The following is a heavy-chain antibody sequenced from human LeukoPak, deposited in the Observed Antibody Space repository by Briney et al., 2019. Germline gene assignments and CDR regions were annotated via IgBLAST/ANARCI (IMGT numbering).Heavy chain of an antibody. D-gene: IGHD4-17*01. CDR1: GYTFTSYG. J-gene: IGHJ1*01. CDR3: ARVYGDSHYGPFQH. CDR2: ISAYNGNT. Sequence: GAVQFSCKASGYTFTSYGISWVRQAPGQGVEGMGWISAYNGNTNYAQKLQGRVTMTTDTSTSTAYMELRSLRSDDTAVYYCARVYGDSHYGPFQHWGQGTLVTVSS. V-gene: IGHV1-18*01.